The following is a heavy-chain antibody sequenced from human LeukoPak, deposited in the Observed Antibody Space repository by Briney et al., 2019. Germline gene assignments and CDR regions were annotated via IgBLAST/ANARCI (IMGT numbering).Heavy chain of an antibody. V-gene: IGHV3-74*01. J-gene: IGHJ4*02. CDR3: ARDGYSFGHDFDY. CDR1: GFTFSSYW. D-gene: IGHD5-18*01. CDR2: IKGDGSST. Sequence: GGSLRLSCAASGFTFSSYWMHWVRHTPGKGLVRVSRIKGDGSSTSCADSVKGRFTISRDNAKNTLYLQMNSLRAEDTAVYYCARDGYSFGHDFDYWGQGTLVTVSS.